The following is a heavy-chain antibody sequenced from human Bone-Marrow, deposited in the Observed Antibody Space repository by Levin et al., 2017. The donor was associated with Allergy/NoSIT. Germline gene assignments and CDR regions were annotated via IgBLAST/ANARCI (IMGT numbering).Heavy chain of an antibody. Sequence: KISCKASGGTFSSYAISWVRQAPGQGLEWMGGIIPIFSSANYAQKFQDRVTITADMSTSTVYMQLSSLRSEDTAVYYCARTSYYDIVTGYPMGGYFDYWGQGTLVTVSS. D-gene: IGHD3-9*01. V-gene: IGHV1-69*06. CDR2: IIPIFSSA. J-gene: IGHJ4*02. CDR3: ARTSYYDIVTGYPMGGYFDY. CDR1: GGTFSSYA.